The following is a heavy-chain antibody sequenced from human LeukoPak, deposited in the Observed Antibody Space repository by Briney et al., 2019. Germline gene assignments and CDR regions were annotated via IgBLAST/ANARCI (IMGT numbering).Heavy chain of an antibody. Sequence: GGSLRLSCAASGFTFSSYWMSWVRQAPGKGLEWVANINKDGSGTSYADSVKGRLTISRDNAENLLYLQMNGLRVEDTAVYYCARGCCSVSGLYFEFWGQGSLVTVSS. V-gene: IGHV3-7*03. CDR3: ARGCCSVSGLYFEF. CDR1: GFTFSSYW. D-gene: IGHD3-9*01. J-gene: IGHJ4*02. CDR2: INKDGSGT.